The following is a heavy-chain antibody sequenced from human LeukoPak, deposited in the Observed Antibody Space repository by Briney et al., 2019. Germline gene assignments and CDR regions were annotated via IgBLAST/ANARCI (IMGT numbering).Heavy chain of an antibody. Sequence: GRSLRLSCAASGFTFSSYGMHWVRQAPGKGLEWVAVISYDGSNKYYADSAKGRFTISRDNSKNTLYLQMNSLRAEDTAVYYCAKGDYYDSSGYYYDYWGQGTLVTVSS. CDR1: GFTFSSYG. J-gene: IGHJ4*02. V-gene: IGHV3-30*18. CDR2: ISYDGSNK. D-gene: IGHD3-22*01. CDR3: AKGDYYDSSGYYYDY.